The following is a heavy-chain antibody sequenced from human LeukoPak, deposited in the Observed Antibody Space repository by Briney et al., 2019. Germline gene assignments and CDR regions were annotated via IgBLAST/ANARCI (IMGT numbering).Heavy chain of an antibody. CDR2: IFHSGIT. V-gene: IGHV4-38-2*02. CDR1: GYSISTGSY. CDR3: ARDLGGEDCTSTSCYFGWFDP. Sequence: SETLSLTCTVSGYSISTGSYWGWIRQPPGKGLEWIGCIFHSGITYYNPSLKSRVTISVNTSKNQFSLKLNSVTAADTAVYYCARDLGGEDCTSTSCYFGWFDPWGQGTLVTVSS. J-gene: IGHJ5*02. D-gene: IGHD2-2*01.